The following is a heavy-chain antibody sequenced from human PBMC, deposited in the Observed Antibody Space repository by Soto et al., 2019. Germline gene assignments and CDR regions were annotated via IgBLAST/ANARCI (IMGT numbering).Heavy chain of an antibody. Sequence: GALRLSCAASGFTFSSYSMNWVRQAPGKGLEWVSSISSSSSYIYYADSVKGRFTISRDNAKNSLYLQMNSLRAEDTAVYYCARDAGYSPYYYYGMDVWGQGTTVTVSS. CDR3: ARDAGYSPYYYYGMDV. V-gene: IGHV3-21*01. CDR2: ISSSSSYI. D-gene: IGHD4-4*01. CDR1: GFTFSSYS. J-gene: IGHJ6*02.